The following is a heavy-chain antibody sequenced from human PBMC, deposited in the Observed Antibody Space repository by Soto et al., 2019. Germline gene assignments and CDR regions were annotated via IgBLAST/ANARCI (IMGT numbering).Heavy chain of an antibody. CDR3: ARTQALSHHFAILSGQNPRYYYYGAMDV. J-gene: IGHJ6*02. D-gene: IGHD3-9*01. CDR1: GFTFSSYS. Sequence: PGGSLRLSCAASGFTFSSYSMNWVRQAPGKGLEWVSYISSSSSTIYYADSVKGRFTISRDNAKNSLYLQMNSLRAGDTAVYYCARTQALSHHFAILSGQNPRYYYYGAMDVWGQGTTVTVSS. CDR2: ISSSSSTI. V-gene: IGHV3-48*01.